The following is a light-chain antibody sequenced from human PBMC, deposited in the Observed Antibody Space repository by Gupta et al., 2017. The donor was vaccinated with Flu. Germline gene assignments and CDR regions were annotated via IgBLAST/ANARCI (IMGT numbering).Light chain of an antibody. CDR1: NIGGKS. J-gene: IGLJ3*02. CDR2: EDS. Sequence: GQTAGITCGGNNIGGKSVHWYQQKPGQAPVLVVYEDSARPSGIPERFSGSNSANTATLTLTRVEAGDEADYYCQVWASRRDLWVFGGGTKMTVL. V-gene: IGLV3-21*02. CDR3: QVWASRRDLWV.